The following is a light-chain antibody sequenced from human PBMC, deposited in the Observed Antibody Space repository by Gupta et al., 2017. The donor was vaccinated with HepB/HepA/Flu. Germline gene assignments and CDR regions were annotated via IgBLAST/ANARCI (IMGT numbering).Light chain of an antibody. CDR3: QQCLTTPIT. CDR2: SAS. CDR1: QSIRNY. V-gene: IGKV1-39*01. Sequence: DIQMTQSPSSLSASVGDRVTITCRASQSIRNYLNWYQHKPGKAPKLLIYSASTLQNEVPSRFSGSGSGTEFTLTISSLQPEDFAAYYCQQCLTTPITFGQGTRQELK. J-gene: IGKJ5*01.